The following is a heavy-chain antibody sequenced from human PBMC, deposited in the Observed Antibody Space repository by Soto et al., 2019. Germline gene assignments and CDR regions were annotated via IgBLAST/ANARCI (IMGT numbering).Heavy chain of an antibody. D-gene: IGHD4-4*01. CDR3: ARDFTHDYSNYGTYEHWFDP. CDR1: GGSISSSSYY. J-gene: IGHJ5*02. CDR2: IYYSGST. Sequence: SETLSLTCTVSGGSISSSSYYWGWIRQPPGKGLEWIGSIYYSGSTYYNKSLKSRVTISVETSKNQFSLKLSSVTVVDTAVYYCARDFTHDYSNYGTYEHWFDPWGQGTLVTVSS. V-gene: IGHV4-39*02.